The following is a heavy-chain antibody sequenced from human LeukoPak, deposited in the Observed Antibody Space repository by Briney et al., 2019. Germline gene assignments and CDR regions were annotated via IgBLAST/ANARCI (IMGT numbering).Heavy chain of an antibody. Sequence: GGSLRLSCAASGFTFSSYGMHWVRQAPGKGLEWVAVISYDGSNKYYADSVKGRFTISRDNSKNTLYLQMNSLRAEDTAVYYCAKLHGSYGDYEDGSDYWGQGTLVTASS. CDR2: ISYDGSNK. D-gene: IGHD4-17*01. CDR3: AKLHGSYGDYEDGSDY. V-gene: IGHV3-30*18. CDR1: GFTFSSYG. J-gene: IGHJ4*02.